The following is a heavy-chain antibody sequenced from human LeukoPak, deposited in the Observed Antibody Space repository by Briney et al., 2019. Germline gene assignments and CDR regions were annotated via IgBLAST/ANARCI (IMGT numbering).Heavy chain of an antibody. CDR3: ASDRFGELDAFDI. V-gene: IGHV1-69*06. J-gene: IGHJ3*02. Sequence: SVKVSCKASGGTFSSYAISWVRQAPGQGLEWMGGIIPIFGTANYAQKFQGRVTITADKSTSTAYMELSSLRSEDTAVYYCASDRFGELDAFDIWGQGTMVTVSS. CDR1: GGTFSSYA. D-gene: IGHD3-10*01. CDR2: IIPIFGTA.